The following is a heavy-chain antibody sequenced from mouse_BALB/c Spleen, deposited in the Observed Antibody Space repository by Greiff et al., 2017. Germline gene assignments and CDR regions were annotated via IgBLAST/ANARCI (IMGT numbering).Heavy chain of an antibody. V-gene: IGHV1-9*01. Sequence: QVQLKQSGAELMKPGASVKISCKATGYTFSSYWIEWVKQRPGHGLEWIGEILPGSGSTNYNEKFKGKATFTADTSSNTAYMQLSSLTSEDSAVYYCARGGITTYYFDYWGQGTTLTVSS. CDR3: ARGGITTYYFDY. CDR1: GYTFSSYW. CDR2: ILPGSGST. D-gene: IGHD2-4*01. J-gene: IGHJ2*01.